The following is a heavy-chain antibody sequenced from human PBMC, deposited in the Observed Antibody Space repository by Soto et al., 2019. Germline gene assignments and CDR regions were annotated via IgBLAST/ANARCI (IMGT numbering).Heavy chain of an antibody. Sequence: GGSLRLSCAASGFIFTRYSMNWVRQAPGKGLEWVSSVSSTTNYIYYGDSMKGRFTISRDNAKNSLYLEMNSLRAEDTAVYYCARESEDLTSNFDYWGQGTLVTVSS. J-gene: IGHJ4*02. CDR3: ARESEDLTSNFDY. CDR2: VSSTTNYI. CDR1: GFIFTRYS. V-gene: IGHV3-21*06.